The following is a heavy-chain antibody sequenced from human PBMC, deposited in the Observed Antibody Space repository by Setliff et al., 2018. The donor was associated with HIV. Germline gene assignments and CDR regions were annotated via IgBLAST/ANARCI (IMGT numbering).Heavy chain of an antibody. CDR3: ARYVAYDEDDFDI. Sequence: PSETLSLTCAVDGGSFSNYYWSWIRQPPGKGLEWIGEINYSGSTKYNPSLKSRVTMSVDTSKNQFSLKLNSVTAADTAVYYCARYVAYDEDDFDIWGQGTMVTVSS. CDR2: INYSGST. V-gene: IGHV4-34*01. D-gene: IGHD3-16*01. J-gene: IGHJ3*02. CDR1: GGSFSNYY.